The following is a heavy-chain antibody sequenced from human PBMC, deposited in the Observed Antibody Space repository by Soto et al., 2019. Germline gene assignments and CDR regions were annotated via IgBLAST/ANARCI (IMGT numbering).Heavy chain of an antibody. CDR2: INTGNGNT. D-gene: IGHD3-3*01. CDR3: ARLQRYVEGLPGGLDC. Sequence: QVQLMQSGAEVQQPGASVTVSCKASGYSFSNYNIHWVRQAPGQSLEWVGWINTGNGNTKYSAKFQDRVTISRDTPASTAYMELNNLRSEDTAVYYCARLQRYVEGLPGGLDCWGQGTLVTVSS. J-gene: IGHJ4*02. V-gene: IGHV1-3*04. CDR1: GYSFSNYN.